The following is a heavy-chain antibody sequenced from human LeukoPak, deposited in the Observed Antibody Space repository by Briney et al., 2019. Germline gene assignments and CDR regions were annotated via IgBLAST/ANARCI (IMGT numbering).Heavy chain of an antibody. V-gene: IGHV4-59*01. CDR1: GGSISSYY. D-gene: IGHD3-16*01. Sequence: SETLSLTCTVSGGSISSYYWSWIRQPPGKGLEWIGYIYYSGSTNYNPSLKSRVTISVDTCKNQFSLKLSSVAAADTAVYYCARTRPFGAFDIWGQGTMVTVSS. J-gene: IGHJ3*02. CDR3: ARTRPFGAFDI. CDR2: IYYSGST.